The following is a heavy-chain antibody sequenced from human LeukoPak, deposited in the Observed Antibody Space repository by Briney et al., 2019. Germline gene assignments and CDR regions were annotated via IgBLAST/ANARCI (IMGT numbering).Heavy chain of an antibody. CDR3: AREILGGFNPGAY. CDR1: LDSTTSNF. D-gene: IGHD1-14*01. CDR2: IHRSGSP. J-gene: IGHJ4*02. Sequence: SETLSLTCTVSLDSTTSNFWSWVRQPPGKGLEWIGEIHRSGSPNYNPSLQSRVTISIDRSGNQIVLELSSVTAADTAVYYCAREILGGFNPGAYWGQGTLVTVSS. V-gene: IGHV4-4*02.